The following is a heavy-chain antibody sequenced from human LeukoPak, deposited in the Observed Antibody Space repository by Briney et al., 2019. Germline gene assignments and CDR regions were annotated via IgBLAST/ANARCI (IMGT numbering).Heavy chain of an antibody. V-gene: IGHV1-18*04. CDR1: GYAFSNYG. CDR3: ARDIDASNWYGRVPHYGLDV. Sequence: ASVRVSCMASGYAFSNYGISWVRQAPGQGLEWMGWICANNGNTNYAQKFRGRVTMTTDKSTSTAHLDLVSLRSDDTAVYYCARDIDASNWYGRVPHYGLDVWGKGATVTVSS. CDR2: ICANNGNT. J-gene: IGHJ6*04. D-gene: IGHD6-13*01.